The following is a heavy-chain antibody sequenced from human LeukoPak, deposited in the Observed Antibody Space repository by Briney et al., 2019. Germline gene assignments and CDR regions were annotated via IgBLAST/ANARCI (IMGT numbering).Heavy chain of an antibody. CDR1: GGSFSSYY. J-gene: IGHJ6*02. V-gene: IGHV4-34*01. D-gene: IGHD2-21*02. Sequence: SETLSLTCAVYGGSFSSYYWSWIRQPPGQGLEWIGEINHSGSTNYNPTLKSRVTISVEMSTTQYSLTLSSMTVTDTAGAVFEGESGGDCSYYYYGYGMDVWGQGTTVTVSS. CDR3: EGESGGDCSYYYYGYGMDV. CDR2: INHSGST.